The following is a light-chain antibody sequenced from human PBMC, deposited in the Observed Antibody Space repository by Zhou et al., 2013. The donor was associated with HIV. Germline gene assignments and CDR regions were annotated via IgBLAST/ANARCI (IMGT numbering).Light chain of an antibody. CDR1: QSVSSY. Sequence: EIVLTQSPATLSLSPGERATLSCRASQSVSSYLAWYQQKPGQAPRLLISDASNRATGIPARFSGSGSGTEFTLTISSMQSEDFAVYSCQQYHTWPLTFGGGTKVEIK. CDR3: QQYHTWPLT. V-gene: IGKV3D-15*01. CDR2: DAS. J-gene: IGKJ4*01.